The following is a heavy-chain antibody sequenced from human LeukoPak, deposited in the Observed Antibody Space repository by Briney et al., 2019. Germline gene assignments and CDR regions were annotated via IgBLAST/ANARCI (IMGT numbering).Heavy chain of an antibody. Sequence: SVKVSCKASGGTFSSYAISWVRQAPGQGLEWMGGIIPIFGTANYAQKFQGRVTITTDESTSTAYMELSSLRSEDTAVYYCAEEYCSGGSCYYNYWGQGTLVTVSS. CDR1: GGTFSSYA. CDR3: AEEYCSGGSCYYNY. CDR2: IIPIFGTA. D-gene: IGHD2-15*01. J-gene: IGHJ4*02. V-gene: IGHV1-69*05.